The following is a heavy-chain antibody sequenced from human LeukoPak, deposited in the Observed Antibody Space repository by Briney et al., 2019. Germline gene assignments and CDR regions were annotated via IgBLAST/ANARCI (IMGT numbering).Heavy chain of an antibody. D-gene: IGHD2-15*01. CDR2: IKQDGGEK. CDR3: ARVSRVVAYLSSFDY. CDR1: GFSFSSYE. Sequence: GGSLRLSCAPSGFSFSSYEMNWVRQAPGKGLEWVANIKQDGGEKYYVDSVKGRFTISRDNAKNSLYLRRNSLRAEDTAVYSCARVSRVVAYLSSFDYWGQATLVTVPS. J-gene: IGHJ4*02. V-gene: IGHV3-7*04.